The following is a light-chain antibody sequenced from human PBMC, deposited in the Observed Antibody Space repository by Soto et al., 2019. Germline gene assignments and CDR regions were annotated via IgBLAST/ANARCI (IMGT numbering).Light chain of an antibody. CDR2: EVT. CDR3: SLYTFSTDVV. Sequence: QSVLTQPASLSGSPGQSITISCTGATSDFINYNYVSWYQHHPGKAPQLMIYEVTNRPSGVSSRFSGSKSGNTASLTISGLQPEDEAFYYCSLYTFSTDVVFGGGTKLTVL. CDR1: TSDFINYNY. V-gene: IGLV2-14*01. J-gene: IGLJ2*01.